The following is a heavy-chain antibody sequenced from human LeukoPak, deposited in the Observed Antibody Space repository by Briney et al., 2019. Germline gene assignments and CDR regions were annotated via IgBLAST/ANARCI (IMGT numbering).Heavy chain of an antibody. CDR1: GFTFDDYG. D-gene: IGHD4-17*01. Sequence: PGGSLRLSCAASGFTFDDYGMSWVRQAPGKGLDWVSGINWNGGSTGYADSVKGRFTISRDNAKNSLYLQMNSLRAEDTALFYCARVYGVIDAFDIWGQGTMVTVSS. V-gene: IGHV3-20*04. CDR3: ARVYGVIDAFDI. J-gene: IGHJ3*02. CDR2: INWNGGST.